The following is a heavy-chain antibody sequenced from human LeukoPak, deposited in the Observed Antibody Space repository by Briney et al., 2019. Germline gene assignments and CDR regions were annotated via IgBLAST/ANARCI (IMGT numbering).Heavy chain of an antibody. V-gene: IGHV4-34*01. D-gene: IGHD3-10*01. CDR3: ARGRTGTMVRGGTYYYGMDV. CDR2: INHRGST. CDR1: GGSFSGYY. J-gene: IGHJ6*02. Sequence: SETLSLTCAVYGGSFSGYYWSWIRQPPGKGLEWIGEINHRGSTNYKPSLKSRDTISVDTSKNQLSLRLTSVTAADTAVYYCARGRTGTMVRGGTYYYGMDVWGQGTTVTVSS.